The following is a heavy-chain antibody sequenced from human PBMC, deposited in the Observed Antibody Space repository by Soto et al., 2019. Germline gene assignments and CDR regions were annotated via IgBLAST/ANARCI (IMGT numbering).Heavy chain of an antibody. Sequence: SETLSLTCTVSGGSISSYYWSWIRQPPGKGLEWIGYIYYSGSTNYNPSLKSRVTISVDTSKNQFSLKLSSVTAADTAVYYCATYGYNYDGYFDYWGQGTLVTVSS. CDR1: GGSISSYY. V-gene: IGHV4-59*01. D-gene: IGHD5-12*01. CDR3: ATYGYNYDGYFDY. J-gene: IGHJ4*02. CDR2: IYYSGST.